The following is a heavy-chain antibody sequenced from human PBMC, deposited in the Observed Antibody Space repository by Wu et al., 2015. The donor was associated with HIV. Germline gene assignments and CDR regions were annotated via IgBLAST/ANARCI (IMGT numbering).Heavy chain of an antibody. CDR2: IIPLFGTT. V-gene: IGHV1-69*05. CDR3: ASDRYYYDSSGYSGLYFDY. CDR1: GNTFNA. J-gene: IGHJ4*02. Sequence: QVQLVQSGAEVKKPGSSVKISCKASGNTFNAINWVRQAPGQGLEWMGGIIPLFGTTDYAQIFQGRVTITTDESTSTAYMRLSSLRSEDTAVYYCASDRYYYDSSGYSGLYFDYWGQGTLVTVSS. D-gene: IGHD3-22*01.